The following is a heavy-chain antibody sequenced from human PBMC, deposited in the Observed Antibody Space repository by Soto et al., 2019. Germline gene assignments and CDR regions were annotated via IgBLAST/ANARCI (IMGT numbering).Heavy chain of an antibody. Sequence: EVQLLESGGGLVQPGGSLRLSYAASGFTFSNYAMSWVRQAPGKGLEWVSGIGGRATSAYYADSVKGRFAISRDNSYTLFLQLNSLRAEDTAVYYCAKSRYSDSSGDFYDFWGQGTLVSVSS. V-gene: IGHV3-23*01. J-gene: IGHJ4*02. D-gene: IGHD3-22*01. CDR2: IGGRATSA. CDR3: AKSRYSDSSGDFYDF. CDR1: GFTFSNYA.